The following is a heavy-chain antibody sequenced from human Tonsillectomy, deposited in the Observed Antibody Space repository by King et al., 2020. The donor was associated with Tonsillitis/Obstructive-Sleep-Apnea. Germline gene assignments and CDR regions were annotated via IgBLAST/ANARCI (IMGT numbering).Heavy chain of an antibody. CDR3: ARQGYDFWSGLFDY. V-gene: IGHV4-39*01. D-gene: IGHD3-3*01. Sequence: QLQESGPGLVKPSETLSLTCTVSGGSISSSSYYWGWIRQPPGKGLEWIGSIYYSGSTYYNPSLKSRVTISVDTSKNQFSLKLSSVTAADTAVYYCARQGYDFWSGLFDYWGQGTLVTVSS. CDR2: IYYSGST. CDR1: GGSISSSSYY. J-gene: IGHJ4*02.